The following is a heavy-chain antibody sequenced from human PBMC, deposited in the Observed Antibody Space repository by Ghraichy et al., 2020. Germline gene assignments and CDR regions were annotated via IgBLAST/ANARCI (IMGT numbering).Heavy chain of an antibody. V-gene: IGHV4-4*07. J-gene: IGHJ6*02. D-gene: IGHD2-8*01. Sequence: SETLSLTCTVSGGSISSYYWSWIRQPAGKGLEWIGRIYTSGSTNYNPSLKSRVTMSVDTSKNQFSLKLSSVTAADTAVYYCARDRVVLMVYAIGPYYYGMDVWGQGTTVTVSS. CDR1: GGSISSYY. CDR3: ARDRVVLMVYAIGPYYYGMDV. CDR2: IYTSGST.